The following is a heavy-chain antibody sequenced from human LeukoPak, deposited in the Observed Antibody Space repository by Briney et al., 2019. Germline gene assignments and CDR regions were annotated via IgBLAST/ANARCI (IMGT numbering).Heavy chain of an antibody. CDR1: GFTFSRDG. J-gene: IGHJ4*02. CDR3: ARLSGSFLDY. Sequence: GGSLRLSCAASGFTFSRDGMHWVRQAPGKGLEWVAVIWYDGSKKYHADSVKGRFTISRDNSKNTLYLQMNSLRAEDTAVYYCARLSGSFLDYWGQGTLVTVSS. D-gene: IGHD1-26*01. V-gene: IGHV3-33*01. CDR2: IWYDGSKK.